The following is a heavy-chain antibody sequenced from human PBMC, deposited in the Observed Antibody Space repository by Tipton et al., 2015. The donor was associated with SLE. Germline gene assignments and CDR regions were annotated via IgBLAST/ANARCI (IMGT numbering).Heavy chain of an antibody. CDR2: IHNSGST. CDR3: ARVHAFSGSWYYFDF. D-gene: IGHD6-13*01. CDR1: GGSISSYY. J-gene: IGHJ4*02. Sequence: TLSLTCTVSGGSISSYYWTWIRQTPGKGLEWIGNIHNSGSTNYNPSLKSRVTISADMSKNQFSLKLSSATAADTAVYYCARVHAFSGSWYYFDFWGQGIQVTVSS. V-gene: IGHV4-59*01.